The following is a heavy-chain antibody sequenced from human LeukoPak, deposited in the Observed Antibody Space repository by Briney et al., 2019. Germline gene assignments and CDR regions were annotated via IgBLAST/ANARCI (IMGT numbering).Heavy chain of an antibody. D-gene: IGHD2-15*01. CDR1: AGSISSYY. Sequence: PSETLSLTCTVSAGSISSYYWSWIRQPPGKELEWIGYIYYSGSTNYNPSLKSRVTISVDTSKNQFSLKLRSVTAADTAVYYCASGGSVGGPDYWGQGTLVTASS. J-gene: IGHJ4*02. V-gene: IGHV4-59*08. CDR2: IYYSGST. CDR3: ASGGSVGGPDY.